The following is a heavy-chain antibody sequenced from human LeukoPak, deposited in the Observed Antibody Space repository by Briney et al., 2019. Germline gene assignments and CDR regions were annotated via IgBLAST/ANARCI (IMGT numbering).Heavy chain of an antibody. CDR2: IRYDGSNK. CDR3: AKGTLLLLRGGYFDF. CDR1: GFTFSSYG. Sequence: GGSLRLSCAASGFTFSSYGMHWVRQAPGKGLEWVAFIRYDGSNKYYADSVKGRFTISRDNSKNTLYLQMNSLRAEDTAVYYCAKGTLLLLRGGYFDFWGQGTLVTVSS. D-gene: IGHD2-15*01. J-gene: IGHJ4*02. V-gene: IGHV3-30*02.